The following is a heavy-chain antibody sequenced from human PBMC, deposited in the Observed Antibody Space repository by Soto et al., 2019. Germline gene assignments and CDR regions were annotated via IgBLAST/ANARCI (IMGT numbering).Heavy chain of an antibody. J-gene: IGHJ6*03. CDR3: ARRARGDFDHYYYKYV. D-gene: IGHD4-17*01. CDR2: IYYSGST. Sequence: SETLSLTCTVSGGSISSYYWSWIRQPPGKGLEWIGYIYYSGSTNYNPSLKSRVTISVDTSKNQFSLKLSSVTAADTAVYYCARRARGDFDHYYYKYVSGKGTTVTVSS. V-gene: IGHV4-59*08. CDR1: GGSISSYY.